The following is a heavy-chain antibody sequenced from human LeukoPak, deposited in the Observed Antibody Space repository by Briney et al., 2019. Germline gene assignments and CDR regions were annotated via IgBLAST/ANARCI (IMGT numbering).Heavy chain of an antibody. V-gene: IGHV4-34*01. Sequence: SGTLSLTCAVYGGSFSGYYWSWIRQPPGKGLEWIGEINHSGSTNYNPSLKSRATISVDTSKNQFSLMLSSVTAADTAVYYCARGERVVLVPTAKFDYWGQGALVTVPS. CDR2: INHSGST. J-gene: IGHJ4*02. CDR3: ARGERVVLVPTAKFDY. CDR1: GGSFSGYY. D-gene: IGHD2-2*01.